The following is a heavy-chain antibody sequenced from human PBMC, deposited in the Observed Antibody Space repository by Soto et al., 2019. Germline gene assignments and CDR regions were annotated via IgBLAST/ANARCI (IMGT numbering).Heavy chain of an antibody. CDR2: IIPIFGTA. V-gene: IGHV1-69*01. J-gene: IGHJ6*02. Sequence: QVQLVQSGAEVKKPGSSVKVSCKASGGTFSSYAISWVRQAPGQGLECMGGIIPIFGTANYEQQFQGRVTITAAESSRTVYMELSSVRSEDTAVYYCSRDRGRGITFGGVITSYYGMDVWGQGNTVTVSS. D-gene: IGHD3-16*02. CDR3: SRDRGRGITFGGVITSYYGMDV. CDR1: GGTFSSYA.